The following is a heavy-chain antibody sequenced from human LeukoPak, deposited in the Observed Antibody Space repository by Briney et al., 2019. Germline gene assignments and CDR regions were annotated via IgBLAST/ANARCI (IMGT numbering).Heavy chain of an antibody. Sequence: SLRLSCAASGFTFSSYAMSWVRQAPGKGLEWVSAISGSGGSTYYADSVKGRFTISRDNSKNTLYLQMNSLRAEDTAVYYCARETGSAVGSTDFDYWGQGTLVTVSS. CDR1: GFTFSSYA. V-gene: IGHV3-23*01. CDR3: ARETGSAVGSTDFDY. D-gene: IGHD4-17*01. J-gene: IGHJ4*02. CDR2: ISGSGGST.